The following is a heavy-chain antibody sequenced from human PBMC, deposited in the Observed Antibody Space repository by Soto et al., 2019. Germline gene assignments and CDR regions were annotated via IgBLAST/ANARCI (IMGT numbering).Heavy chain of an antibody. V-gene: IGHV4-59*11. Sequence: SEPLSLTCPVSGSFIGVRYWGWIRLPPGKGLEWIGYVYYSGSSTPNPYLKSRVTMSADTSKNQLSRKVRSVTAADRAVYYCARVGERWQYFDWFYYFDSWGQGALVT. CDR3: ARVGERWQYFDWFYYFDS. CDR2: VYYSGSS. J-gene: IGHJ4*02. CDR1: GSFIGVRY. D-gene: IGHD3-9*01.